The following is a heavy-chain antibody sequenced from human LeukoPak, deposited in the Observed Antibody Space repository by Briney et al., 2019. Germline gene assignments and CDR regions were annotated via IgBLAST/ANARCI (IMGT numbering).Heavy chain of an antibody. D-gene: IGHD1-26*01. V-gene: IGHV3-73*01. CDR1: GFTFSGPA. CDR2: IRSKANSYAT. CDR3: TRHGGAWEDY. J-gene: IGHJ4*02. Sequence: GGSLRLSCAASGFTFSGPAMHWVRQASGKGLEWVGRIRSKANSYATAYAASVKGRFTISRDDSKNTAYLQMNSLKTEDTAVYYCTRHGGAWEDYWGQGTLVTVSS.